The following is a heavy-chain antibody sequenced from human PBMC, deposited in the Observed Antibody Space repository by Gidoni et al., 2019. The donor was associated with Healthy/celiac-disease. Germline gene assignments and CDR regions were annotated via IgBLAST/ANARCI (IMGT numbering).Heavy chain of an antibody. CDR1: GYTFTSYY. CDR3: ARARPRGVGDYVDAFDI. Sequence: QVQLVQSGAEVKKPGASVKVSCKASGYTFTSYYMHWVRQAPGQGLEWMGIINPSGGSTSYAQKFQGRVTMTRDTSTSTVYMELSSLRSEDTAVYYCARARPRGVGDYVDAFDIWGQGTMVTVSS. J-gene: IGHJ3*02. D-gene: IGHD1-26*01. CDR2: INPSGGST. V-gene: IGHV1-46*01.